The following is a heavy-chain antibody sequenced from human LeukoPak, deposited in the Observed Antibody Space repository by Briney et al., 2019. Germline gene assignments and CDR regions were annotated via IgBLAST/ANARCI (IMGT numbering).Heavy chain of an antibody. CDR3: ANGVWYRRWAGSAFDS. CDR2: ISSSGGKT. CDR1: GIKINNYA. D-gene: IGHD1-26*01. V-gene: IGHV3-23*01. J-gene: IGHJ4*02. Sequence: GQSMRLSCPAYGIKINNYAMYWVRQPAGKGLEWVAGISSSGGKTDYAGGVNGRFTISGEDSKNTLYLQRRDVRAEDTAVYYGANGVWYRRWAGSAFDSWGQGTLVTVSS.